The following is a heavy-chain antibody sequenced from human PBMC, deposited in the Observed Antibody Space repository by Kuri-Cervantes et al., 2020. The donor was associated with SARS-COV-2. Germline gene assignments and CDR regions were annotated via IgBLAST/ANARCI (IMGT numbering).Heavy chain of an antibody. D-gene: IGHD5-18*01. V-gene: IGHV3-7*01. CDR1: GFTFSSYW. CDR2: IKQDGSEK. J-gene: IGHJ6*03. Sequence: GESLKISCAASGFTFSSYWMSWVRQAPGKGLEWVANIKQDGSEKYYVDSVKGRFTISRDNAKNSLYLQMNSLRAEDTAVYYCARENGGVVTAMITYYYYYMDVWGKGTTVTVSS. CDR3: ARENGGVVTAMITYYYYYMDV.